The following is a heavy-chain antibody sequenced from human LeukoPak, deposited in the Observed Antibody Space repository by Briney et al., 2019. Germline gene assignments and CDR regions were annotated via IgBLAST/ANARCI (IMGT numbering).Heavy chain of an antibody. CDR2: IYYSGST. CDR1: GGSISSSSYY. J-gene: IGHJ4*02. D-gene: IGHD3-10*01. V-gene: IGHV4-30-4*01. CDR3: ARNMVRGELDY. Sequence: TSETLSLTCTVSGGSISSSSYYWSWIRQPPGKGLEWIGYIYYSGSTYYNPSLKSRVTISVDTSKNQFSLKLSSVTAADTAVYYCARNMVRGELDYWGQGTLVTVSS.